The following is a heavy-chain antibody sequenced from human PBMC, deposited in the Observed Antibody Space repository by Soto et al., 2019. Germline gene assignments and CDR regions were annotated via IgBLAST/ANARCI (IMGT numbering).Heavy chain of an antibody. CDR1: GYSFTSYW. CDR3: ARQQKVDGSGWYEGGRYYYYGMDV. CDR2: IYPGDSDT. J-gene: IGHJ6*02. D-gene: IGHD6-19*01. V-gene: IGHV5-51*01. Sequence: PGESLKISCKGSGYSFTSYWIGWVRQMPGKGLEWMGIIYPGDSDTRYSPSFQGQVTISADKSISTAYLQWSSLKASDTAMYYCARQQKVDGSGWYEGGRYYYYGMDVWGQGTTITVSS.